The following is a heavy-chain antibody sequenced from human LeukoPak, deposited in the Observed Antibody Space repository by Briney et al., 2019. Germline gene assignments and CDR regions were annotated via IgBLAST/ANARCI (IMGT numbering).Heavy chain of an antibody. CDR2: MSAYNGNT. Sequence: ASVKVSCKASGYTFTSYSISWVRQAPGQGPEWMGWMSAYNGNTIYAQKVKGRVTMTTDTSTSTAYMELSSLRSEDTAVYYCARKGFYGSGSYYKSLFWFDPWGQGTLVTVSS. CDR1: GYTFTSYS. V-gene: IGHV1-18*01. CDR3: ARKGFYGSGSYYKSLFWFDP. J-gene: IGHJ5*02. D-gene: IGHD3-10*01.